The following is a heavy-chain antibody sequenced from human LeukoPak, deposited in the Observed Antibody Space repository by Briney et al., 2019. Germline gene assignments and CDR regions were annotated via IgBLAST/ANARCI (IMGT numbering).Heavy chain of an antibody. D-gene: IGHD3-10*01. J-gene: IGHJ3*02. CDR1: GYTFTSYA. V-gene: IGHV7-4-1*02. CDR2: INTNTGNP. Sequence: ASVKVSCKASGYTFTSYAMNWVRQAPGQGLEWMGWINTNTGNPTYAQGFTGRFVFSLDTSVSTAYLQISSLKAEDTAVYYCARDHGFGEFDAFDIWGQGTMVTVSS. CDR3: ARDHGFGEFDAFDI.